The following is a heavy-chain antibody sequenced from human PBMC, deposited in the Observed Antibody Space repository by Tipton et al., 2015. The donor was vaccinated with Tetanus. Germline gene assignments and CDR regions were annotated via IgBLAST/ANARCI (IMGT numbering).Heavy chain of an antibody. CDR2: VYYNGNT. CDR3: AREVPAAGHFDS. V-gene: IGHV4-61*08. CDR1: GGSISSADYS. Sequence: TLSLTCVVSGGSISSADYSWNWIRQPPGKGLEWLGYVYYNGNTHYNPALKSRVTISVDTSKNQFSLKLSSVTAADTAIYYCAREVPAAGHFDSWGQGTLVTVSS. J-gene: IGHJ4*02. D-gene: IGHD6-13*01.